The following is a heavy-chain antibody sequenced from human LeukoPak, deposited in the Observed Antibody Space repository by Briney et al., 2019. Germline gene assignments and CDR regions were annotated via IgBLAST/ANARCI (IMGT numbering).Heavy chain of an antibody. Sequence: GGSLRLSCAASGFAFNTYWIHWVRQAPGKGLVWVSRINGDGSSTSYADFVKGRFTISRDNAKNTLYLQMNSLRAEETAVFYCAKDRVFRGAFFDYWGQGTLVTVSS. V-gene: IGHV3-74*01. J-gene: IGHJ4*02. CDR3: AKDRVFRGAFFDY. CDR2: INGDGSST. CDR1: GFAFNTYW. D-gene: IGHD3-10*01.